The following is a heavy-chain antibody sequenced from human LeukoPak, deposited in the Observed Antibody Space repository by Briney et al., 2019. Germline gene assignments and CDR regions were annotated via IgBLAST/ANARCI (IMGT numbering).Heavy chain of an antibody. Sequence: KPGGSLRLSCAASGFTFSSYSMNWVRQAPGKGLEWVSSISSSSSYIYYADSVKGRFTISRDNAKNSLYLQMNSLRAEYTAVYYCARASVAGTYFDYWGQGTLVTVSS. V-gene: IGHV3-21*01. CDR3: ARASVAGTYFDY. D-gene: IGHD6-19*01. CDR1: GFTFSSYS. CDR2: ISSSSSYI. J-gene: IGHJ4*02.